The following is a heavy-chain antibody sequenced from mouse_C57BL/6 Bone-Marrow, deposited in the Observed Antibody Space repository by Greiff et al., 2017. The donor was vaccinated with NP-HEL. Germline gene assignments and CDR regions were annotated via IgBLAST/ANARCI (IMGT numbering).Heavy chain of an antibody. CDR3: ANTGLPLGTGGPY. Sequence: VQLQQPGAELVKPGASVKMSCKASGYTFTSYWITWVKQRPGQGLEWIGDIYPGSGSTNYNEKFKSKATLTVDTSSSTAYMQLSSLTSEDSAVYYCANTGLPLGTGGPYWGQGTTLTVSS. CDR2: IYPGSGST. D-gene: IGHD4-1*01. CDR1: GYTFTSYW. V-gene: IGHV1-55*01. J-gene: IGHJ2*01.